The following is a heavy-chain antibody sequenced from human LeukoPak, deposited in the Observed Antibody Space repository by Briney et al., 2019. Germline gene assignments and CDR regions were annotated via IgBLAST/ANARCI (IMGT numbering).Heavy chain of an antibody. CDR1: GGSISSVDYY. V-gene: IGHV4-30-4*08. D-gene: IGHD3-10*01. Sequence: KASETLSLTCTVSGGSISSVDYYWSWIRQPPGKGLGWIGYFYYSGSTYYNPSLKSRVTISVDTSKNQFSLKLSSVTAADTAVYYCARVHYGSGSLYYYYYYMDVWGKGTTVTVSS. CDR2: FYYSGST. CDR3: ARVHYGSGSLYYYYYYMDV. J-gene: IGHJ6*03.